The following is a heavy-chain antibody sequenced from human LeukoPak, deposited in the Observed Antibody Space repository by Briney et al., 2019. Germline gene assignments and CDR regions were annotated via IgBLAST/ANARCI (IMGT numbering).Heavy chain of an antibody. J-gene: IGHJ4*02. CDR3: ARVFHRSGYYNFDY. CDR1: GGSISSGGYY. D-gene: IGHD3-3*01. Sequence: TLSLTCTVSGGSISSGGYYWSWIRQHPGKGLEWIGYIYYSGSTYYNPSLKSRVTISVDTSKNQFSLKLSSVTAADTAVYYCARVFHRSGYYNFDYWGQGTLVTVSS. CDR2: IYYSGST. V-gene: IGHV4-31*03.